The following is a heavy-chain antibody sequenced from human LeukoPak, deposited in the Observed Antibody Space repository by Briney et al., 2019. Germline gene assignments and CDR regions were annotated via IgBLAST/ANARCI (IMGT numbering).Heavy chain of an antibody. V-gene: IGHV4-34*01. D-gene: IGHD3-22*01. Sequence: PSETLSLTCAVYGGSFSGYYWSWIRQPPGKGLEWVGEINHSGSTNYNPSLKSRVTISVDTSKNQFSLKLSSVTAADTAVYYCARQYYYDSSGYYYAFYFDYWGQGTLVTVSS. CDR1: GGSFSGYY. CDR2: INHSGST. J-gene: IGHJ4*02. CDR3: ARQYYYDSSGYYYAFYFDY.